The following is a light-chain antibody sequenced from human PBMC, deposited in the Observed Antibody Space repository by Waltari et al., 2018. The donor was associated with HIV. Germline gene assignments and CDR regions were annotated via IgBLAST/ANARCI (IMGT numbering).Light chain of an antibody. V-gene: IGKV1-8*01. J-gene: IGKJ1*01. Sequence: AIRMTQSPSSFSASTGDRVTITCRASQDISSSLAWYQQKPGKPPKLLTFSASTLQSGVPSRFSGSGSGTDFILTITCLQSEDFATYYCQQYHTYPWTFGQGTKVEIK. CDR3: QQYHTYPWT. CDR2: SAS. CDR1: QDISSS.